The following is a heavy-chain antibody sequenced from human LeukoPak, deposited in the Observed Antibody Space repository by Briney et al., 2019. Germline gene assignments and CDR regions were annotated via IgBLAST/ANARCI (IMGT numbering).Heavy chain of an antibody. D-gene: IGHD2-21*02. CDR3: AKAPTGYCGGDCYIDY. CDR2: VSGDGTRT. Sequence: GGSLRLSCAASGFTFSSYAMHWVRQTPGKGLEWVSVVSGDGTRTSYADSVKGRFTISRDNSKNTLYLQMNSLRAEDTAVYYCAKAPTGYCGGDCYIDYWGQGTLVTVSS. V-gene: IGHV3-23*01. J-gene: IGHJ4*02. CDR1: GFTFSSYA.